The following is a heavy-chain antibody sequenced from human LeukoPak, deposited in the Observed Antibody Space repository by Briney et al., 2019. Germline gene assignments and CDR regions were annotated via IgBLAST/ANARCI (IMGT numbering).Heavy chain of an antibody. V-gene: IGHV3-11*05. CDR1: GFTFSDYY. D-gene: IGHD2-15*01. J-gene: IGHJ5*02. CDR3: ARDRIYCSGGSCYSGWFDP. CDR2: ISSSSSYT. Sequence: GGSLRLSCAASGFTFSDYYMSWIRQAPGKGLEWVSYISSSSSYTNYADSVKGRFTIPRDNAKNSLYLQMNSLRAEDTAVYYCARDRIYCSGGSCYSGWFDPWGQGTLVTVSS.